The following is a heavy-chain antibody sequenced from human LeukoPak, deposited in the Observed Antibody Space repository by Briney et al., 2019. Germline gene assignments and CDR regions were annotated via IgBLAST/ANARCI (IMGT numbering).Heavy chain of an antibody. J-gene: IGHJ5*02. D-gene: IGHD3-9*01. Sequence: SETLSLTCSVSGGSISNYYLSWIRQPPGKGLEWVGFVYYNGHTKYNPSLKSRLTISVDTSKNQFSLKLNSVTAADTAVYFCVRHAVTDFDWSHAPTWFAPWGQGTLVIVSS. V-gene: IGHV4-59*08. CDR2: VYYNGHT. CDR1: GGSISNYY. CDR3: VRHAVTDFDWSHAPTWFAP.